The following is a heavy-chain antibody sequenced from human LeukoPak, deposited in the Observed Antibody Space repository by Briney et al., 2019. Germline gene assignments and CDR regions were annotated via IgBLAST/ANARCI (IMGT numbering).Heavy chain of an antibody. Sequence: VSVKVSCKASGYTFTTHDINWVRQATGQGLKWLGWMSPNSGDTGYAQKFQGRVTMTSDSSLSTAYMELSSLRSEDTAIYYCVRTPPNWGFDYWGQGTLVTVSS. V-gene: IGHV1-8*01. CDR2: MSPNSGDT. CDR1: GYTFTTHD. J-gene: IGHJ4*02. CDR3: VRTPPNWGFDY. D-gene: IGHD7-27*01.